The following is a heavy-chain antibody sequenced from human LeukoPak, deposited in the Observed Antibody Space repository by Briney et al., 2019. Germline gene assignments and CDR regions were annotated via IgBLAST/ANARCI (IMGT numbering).Heavy chain of an antibody. D-gene: IGHD7-27*01. CDR2: ISGSSTYI. J-gene: IGHJ4*02. CDR1: GFTFSSYE. V-gene: IGHV3-21*01. CDR3: ASTTGDRDY. Sequence: PGGSLRLSCAASGFTFSSYEMNWVRQAPGKGLEWVSYISGSSTYIYYVDSLKGRFTISGDNAKNSLYLQMNSLRVEDTAVYYCASTTGDRDYWGQGTLVNVSS.